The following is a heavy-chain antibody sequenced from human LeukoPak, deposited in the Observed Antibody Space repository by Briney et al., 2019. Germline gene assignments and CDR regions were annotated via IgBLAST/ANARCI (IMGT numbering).Heavy chain of an antibody. CDR3: GRPLQRGSWTQRALDY. CDR1: GYTFTSYD. CDR2: MNPNSGNA. Sequence: GASVKVSCKASGYTFTSYDISWVRQATGQGLGWMGWMNPNSGNAGYAQRFQGRVTMTRNNSISTAYMELTSLRSEDTAVYYCGRPLQRGSWTQRALDYWGQGTLVTVSS. V-gene: IGHV1-8*01. J-gene: IGHJ4*02. D-gene: IGHD3-10*01.